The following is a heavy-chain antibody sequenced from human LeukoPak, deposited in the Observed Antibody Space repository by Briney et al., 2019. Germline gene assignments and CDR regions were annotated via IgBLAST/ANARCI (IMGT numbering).Heavy chain of an antibody. CDR2: IYTSGST. D-gene: IGHD6-19*01. CDR3: ARWYSSGALRY. CDR1: GGSISSYY. Sequence: PSETLSLTCTVSGGSISSYYWSWIRQPPGKGLEWIGYIYTSGSTNYNPSLKSRVTISVDTSKNQFSLKLSSVIAADTAVYYCARWYSSGALRYWGQGTLVTVSS. V-gene: IGHV4-4*09. J-gene: IGHJ4*02.